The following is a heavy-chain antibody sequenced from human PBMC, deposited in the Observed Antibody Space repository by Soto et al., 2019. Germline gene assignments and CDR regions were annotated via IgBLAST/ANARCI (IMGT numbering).Heavy chain of an antibody. Sequence: SVKVSCKASGVTFTSSAVQWVRQARGQRLEWIGWIVVGSGNTNYAQKFQERVTITRDMSTSTAYMELNSLRAEDTAVYYCAKDHPVATIDPPRYFDYWGQGTLVTVSS. CDR1: GVTFTSSA. J-gene: IGHJ4*02. D-gene: IGHD5-12*01. V-gene: IGHV1-58*01. CDR3: AKDHPVATIDPPRYFDY. CDR2: IVVGSGNT.